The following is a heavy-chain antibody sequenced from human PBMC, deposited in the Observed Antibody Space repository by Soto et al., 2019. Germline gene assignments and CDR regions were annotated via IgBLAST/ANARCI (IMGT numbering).Heavy chain of an antibody. CDR3: ARFPLSFYIVVVPAAMDYYYYMDV. CDR2: IWYDGSNK. V-gene: IGHV3-33*01. CDR1: GFTFSSYG. J-gene: IGHJ6*03. D-gene: IGHD2-2*01. Sequence: GGSLRLSCAASGFTFSSYGMHWVRQAPGKGLEWVAVIWYDGSNKYYADSVKGRFTISRDNSKNTLYLQMNSLRAEDTAVYYCARFPLSFYIVVVPAAMDYYYYMDVWGKGTTVTVSS.